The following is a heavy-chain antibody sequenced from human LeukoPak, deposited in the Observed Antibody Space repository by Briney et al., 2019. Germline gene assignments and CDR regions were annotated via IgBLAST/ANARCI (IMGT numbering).Heavy chain of an antibody. Sequence: PSETLSLTCAAYGGSFSGYYWSWIRQPPGKGLEWIGEINHSGSTNYNPSLKSRVTISVDTSKNQFSLKLSSVTAADTAVYYCARGIQLWSIPYYYYMDVWGKGTTVTVS. J-gene: IGHJ6*03. V-gene: IGHV4-34*01. CDR2: INHSGST. CDR3: ARGIQLWSIPYYYYMDV. D-gene: IGHD5-18*01. CDR1: GGSFSGYY.